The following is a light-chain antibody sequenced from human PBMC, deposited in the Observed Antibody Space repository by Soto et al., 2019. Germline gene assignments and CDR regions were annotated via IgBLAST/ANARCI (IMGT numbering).Light chain of an antibody. J-gene: IGKJ5*01. CDR2: DAS. CDR1: QGITGW. CDR3: QQYQRYWT. V-gene: IGKV1-5*01. Sequence: DIQMTQSPCSVSASVVDRFTSTCRASQGITGWLAWYQQKPGKAPKLLIFDASTLESGVPPRFTGSGSGTEFTLSISNLQPDDFATYYCQQYQRYWTFGHGTRLEIK.